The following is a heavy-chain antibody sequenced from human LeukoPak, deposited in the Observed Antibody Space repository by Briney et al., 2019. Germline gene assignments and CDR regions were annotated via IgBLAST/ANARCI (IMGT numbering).Heavy chain of an antibody. V-gene: IGHV3-21*01. J-gene: IGHJ5*02. CDR2: ITSSSSYI. Sequence: PGGSLRLSCAASGFIFGIYSMNWVRQAPGKGLEWVSSITSSSSYIYYGDSVKGRFTISRDNAKNSLYLQMNSLRAEDTAVYYCAKDFVPAAMPDWFDPWGQGTLVTVSS. CDR1: GFIFGIYS. D-gene: IGHD2-2*01. CDR3: AKDFVPAAMPDWFDP.